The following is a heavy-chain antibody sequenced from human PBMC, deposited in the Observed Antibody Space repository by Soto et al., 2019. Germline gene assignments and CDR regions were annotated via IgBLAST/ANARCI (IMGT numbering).Heavy chain of an antibody. CDR1: AYTFTNYR. J-gene: IGHJ4*02. Sequence: PSVKVSCKASAYTFTNYRIRWVRQAPGQGLEWMGWISPEDGETNYAQKFQGRVTMTEDTSTDTAYMELSSLRSEDTAVYYCATHRLTGTDYWGQGTLVTVSS. CDR3: ATHRLTGTDY. D-gene: IGHD1-20*01. V-gene: IGHV1-18*01. CDR2: ISPEDGET.